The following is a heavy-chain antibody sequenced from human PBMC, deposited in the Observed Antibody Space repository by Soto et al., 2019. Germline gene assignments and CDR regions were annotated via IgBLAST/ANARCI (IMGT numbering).Heavy chain of an antibody. CDR3: SICGVRPYFYCGMDV. J-gene: IGHJ6*02. D-gene: IGHD3-3*02. Sequence: EVQLVESGGGLVQPGGSLRLSCAASGFTVSSNYMSWVRQAPGKGLEWVSVIYSGGSTYYADSVKGRFTISRDNSKNTPYLQVNSLRAEDTAVYYCSICGVRPYFYCGMDVWGQGTTVTVSS. CDR1: GFTVSSNY. V-gene: IGHV3-66*01. CDR2: IYSGGST.